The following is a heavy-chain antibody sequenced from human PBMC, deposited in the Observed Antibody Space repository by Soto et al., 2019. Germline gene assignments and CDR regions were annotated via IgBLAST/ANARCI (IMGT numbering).Heavy chain of an antibody. CDR3: ARADRGYSYGFSYYYGMDV. CDR2: IYYSGST. CDR1: GGSISSYY. D-gene: IGHD5-18*01. J-gene: IGHJ6*02. V-gene: IGHV4-59*01. Sequence: PSETLYLTCTVSGGSISSYYRSWIRQPPGKGLERIGYIYYSGSTNYNPSLKSRVTISVDTSKNQFSLTLSSVTAADTAVYYCARADRGYSYGFSYYYGMDVWGQGTTVAVTS.